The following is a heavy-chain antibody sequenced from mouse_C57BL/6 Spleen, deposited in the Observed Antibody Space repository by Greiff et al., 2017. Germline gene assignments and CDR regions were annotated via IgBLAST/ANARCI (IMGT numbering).Heavy chain of an antibody. D-gene: IGHD1-1*01. CDR2: ISDGGSYT. CDR1: GFTFSSYA. CDR3: AGPPYYYGSSLVAY. J-gene: IGHJ3*01. V-gene: IGHV5-4*03. Sequence: EVKLMESGGGLVKPGGSLKLSCAASGFTFSSYAMSWVRQTPEKRLEWVATISDGGSYTYYPDNVKGRFTISRDNAKNNLYLQMSHLKSEDTAMYYCAGPPYYYGSSLVAYWGQGTLVTVSA.